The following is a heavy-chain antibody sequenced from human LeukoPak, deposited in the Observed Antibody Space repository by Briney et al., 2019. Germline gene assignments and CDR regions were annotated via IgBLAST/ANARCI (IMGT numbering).Heavy chain of an antibody. J-gene: IGHJ6*02. D-gene: IGHD6-6*01. Sequence: SQTLSLTCALSGDTVSSNTDAWNWVRQSPSRGLEGLGRTSYRSKCNNDYAVSVQHRITLTPHTSNHQFSLQLKSATPEDTAVYYCTRQRSTSTDYYGMDVWGQGTTVTVSS. CDR1: GDTVSSNTDA. CDR3: TRQRSTSTDYYGMDV. V-gene: IGHV6-1*01. CDR2: TSYRSKCNN.